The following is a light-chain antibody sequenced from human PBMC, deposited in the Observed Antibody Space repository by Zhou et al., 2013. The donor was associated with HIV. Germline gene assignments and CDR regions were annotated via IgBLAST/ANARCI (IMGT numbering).Light chain of an antibody. CDR2: RTS. V-gene: IGKV3-15*01. J-gene: IGKJ2*01. CDR1: QSLNGD. CDR3: QQYNNWPYT. Sequence: EIVMTQSPATLSVLPGERATLSCRAGQSLNGDLAWYQRKPGQAPRLLIYRTSTRATGIPARVSGSGSGTEFTLTINTVQSEDFAVYYCQQYNNWPYTFGQGTKLEIK.